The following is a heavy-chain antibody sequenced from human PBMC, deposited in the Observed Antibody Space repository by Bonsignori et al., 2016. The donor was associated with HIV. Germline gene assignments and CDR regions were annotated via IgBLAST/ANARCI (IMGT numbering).Heavy chain of an antibody. CDR2: ISSSGGTI. J-gene: IGHJ6*03. CDR3: ARERGPGTYYYYYYYMDV. Sequence: SLKISCAASGFTLSDNYISWIRQAPGKGLEWISYISSSGGTIYYADSVKGRFTISRDNAKNSLYLQMNSLRAEDTAVYYCARERGPGTYYYYYYYMDVWGKGTTGTVSS. CDR1: GFTLSDNY. D-gene: IGHD3-10*01. V-gene: IGHV3-11*01.